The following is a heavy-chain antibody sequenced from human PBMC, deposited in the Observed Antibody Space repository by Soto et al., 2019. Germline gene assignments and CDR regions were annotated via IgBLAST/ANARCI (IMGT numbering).Heavy chain of an antibody. CDR3: ARARNDYDSSGYYPVGWFQH. Sequence: PSETLSFTCTVSGGSVSSGSYYWSWIRQPPGKGLEWIGYIYYSGSTNYNPSLKSRVTISVDTSKNQFSLKLSSVTAADTAVYYCARARNDYDSSGYYPVGWFQHWGQGTLVTVSS. D-gene: IGHD3-22*01. J-gene: IGHJ1*01. V-gene: IGHV4-61*01. CDR1: GGSVSSGSYY. CDR2: IYYSGST.